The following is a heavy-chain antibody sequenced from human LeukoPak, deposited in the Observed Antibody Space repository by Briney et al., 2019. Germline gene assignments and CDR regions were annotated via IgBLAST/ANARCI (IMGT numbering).Heavy chain of an antibody. J-gene: IGHJ6*02. D-gene: IGHD6-19*01. V-gene: IGHV4-59*01. CDR2: IYYSGST. Sequence: PSETLSLTCAVYGGSFSSYYWSWIRQPPGKGLEWIGYIYYSGSTNYNPSLKSRVTISVDTSKNQFSLKLSSVTAADTAVYYCARKLAVAEYYYYYGMDVWGQGTTVTVSS. CDR1: GGSFSSYY. CDR3: ARKLAVAEYYYYYGMDV.